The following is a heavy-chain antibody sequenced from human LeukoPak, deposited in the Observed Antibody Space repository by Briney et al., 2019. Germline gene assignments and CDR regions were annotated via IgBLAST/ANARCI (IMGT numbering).Heavy chain of an antibody. J-gene: IGHJ4*02. D-gene: IGHD4-17*01. CDR3: AKVTTVTPGY. Sequence: GGSLRLSCAASGLTVSSNCMSWVRQAPGKGLEWVSFIYSGGNTYYADSVKGRFTISRDNSKNTLYLQMNSLRAEDTAVYYRAKVTTVTPGYWGQGTLVTVSS. CDR2: IYSGGNT. V-gene: IGHV3-53*01. CDR1: GLTVSSNC.